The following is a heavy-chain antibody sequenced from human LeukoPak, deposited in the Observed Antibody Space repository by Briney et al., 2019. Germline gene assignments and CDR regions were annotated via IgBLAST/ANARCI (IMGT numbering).Heavy chain of an antibody. CDR3: ARVGATGTADY. V-gene: IGHV3-48*01. D-gene: IGHD1-1*01. Sequence: PGGSLRFSCAASGFTFSSYWMSWVRQAPGKGLEWVSYISKSGSDSNFADSVKGRFTISRDNAKNSLYLQMNSPRAEDTAVYYCARVGATGTADYWGRGTRVSVSS. J-gene: IGHJ4*02. CDR2: ISKSGSDS. CDR1: GFTFSSYW.